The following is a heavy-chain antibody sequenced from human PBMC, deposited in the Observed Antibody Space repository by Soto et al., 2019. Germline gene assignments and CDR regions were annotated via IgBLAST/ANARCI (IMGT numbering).Heavy chain of an antibody. CDR2: INHSGST. CDR3: ARGGVWRAYSSSSKNWFDP. J-gene: IGHJ5*02. D-gene: IGHD6-6*01. CDR1: GGSFSGYY. V-gene: IGHV4-34*01. Sequence: SETLSLTCAVYGGSFSGYYWSWIRQPPGKGLEWIGEINHSGSTNYNPSLKSRVTISVDTSKNRFSLKLSSVTAADTAVYYCARGGVWRAYSSSSKNWFDPWGQGTLVTVSS.